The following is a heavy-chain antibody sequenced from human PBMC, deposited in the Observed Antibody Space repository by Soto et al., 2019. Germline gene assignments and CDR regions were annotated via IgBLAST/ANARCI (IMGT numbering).Heavy chain of an antibody. CDR3: AREEGSYNMGTFPFSSLDV. CDR2: IIPILGTG. D-gene: IGHD3-10*01. J-gene: IGHJ6*04. CDR1: GGTFTTDT. V-gene: IGHV1-69*08. Sequence: QVQLVQSGPEVKKSGSSVKVSCKLSGGTFTTDTISWLRRAPGQGLEWMGRIIPILGTGNYAQKFQGRVTITEDKSTNTGYMELSSLTSEDTAVYYGAREEGSYNMGTFPFSSLDVWGKGTTVTVSS.